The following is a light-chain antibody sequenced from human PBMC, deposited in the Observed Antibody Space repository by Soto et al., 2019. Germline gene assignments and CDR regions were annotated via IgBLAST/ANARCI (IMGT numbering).Light chain of an antibody. V-gene: IGKV4-1*01. J-gene: IGKJ1*01. Sequence: DIVMTQSPDSLAVSLGERATINCKSSQSVLYSSSNQNYLAWYQQKPRQPPMLLISWASTRESGVPDRFSGSGSGTDFTLTISSLQAEDVAVYYCQQYYTTPWTFGQGTKVEIK. CDR2: WAS. CDR1: QSVLYSSSNQNY. CDR3: QQYYTTPWT.